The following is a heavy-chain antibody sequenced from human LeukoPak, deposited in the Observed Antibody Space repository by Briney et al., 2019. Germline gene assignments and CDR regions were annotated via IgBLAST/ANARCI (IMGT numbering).Heavy chain of an antibody. CDR3: ARKVPNDSSGYYYRGQFDP. Sequence: SVKVSCKASGGTFSSYAISWVRQAPGQGLEWMGGIIPIFGAANYAQKFQGRVTITADKSTSTAYMELSSLRSEDTAVYYCARKVPNDSSGYYYRGQFDPWGQGTLVTVSS. V-gene: IGHV1-69*06. CDR1: GGTFSSYA. J-gene: IGHJ5*02. CDR2: IIPIFGAA. D-gene: IGHD3-22*01.